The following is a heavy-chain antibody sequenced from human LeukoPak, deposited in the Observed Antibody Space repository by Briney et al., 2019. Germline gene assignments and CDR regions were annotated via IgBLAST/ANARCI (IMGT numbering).Heavy chain of an antibody. CDR3: ARDGKGRGVPKDH. CDR1: GFTFSSYW. Sequence: GGSLRLSCAASGFTFSSYWMHGVRQAPGKGLVGVSRINSDGSSTSYADSVKGRFTISRDNGKNTLYLQMNSLRAEDTAVYYCARDGKGRGVPKDHWGQGTLVTVSS. J-gene: IGHJ4*02. D-gene: IGHD3-10*01. CDR2: INSDGSST. V-gene: IGHV3-74*01.